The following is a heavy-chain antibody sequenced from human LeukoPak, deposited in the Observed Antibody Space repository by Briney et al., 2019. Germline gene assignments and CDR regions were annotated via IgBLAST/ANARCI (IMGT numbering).Heavy chain of an antibody. CDR1: GITFSSYG. Sequence: PGRSLRLSCAASGITFSSYGMHWVRQAPGKGLEWVAVIWYDGSNKYYADSVKGRFTISRDNSKNTLYLQMNSLRAEDTAVYYCARDRSYDPQSYWFDPWGQGTLVTVSS. V-gene: IGHV3-33*01. D-gene: IGHD1-26*01. J-gene: IGHJ5*02. CDR2: IWYDGSNK. CDR3: ARDRSYDPQSYWFDP.